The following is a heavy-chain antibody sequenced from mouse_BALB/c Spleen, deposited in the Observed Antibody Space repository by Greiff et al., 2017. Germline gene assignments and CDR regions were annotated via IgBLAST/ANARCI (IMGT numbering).Heavy chain of an antibody. V-gene: IGHV3-2*02. CDR1: GYSITSDYA. CDR2: ISYSGST. Sequence: EVKLMESGPGLVKPSQSLSLTCTVTGYSITSDYAWNWIRQFPGNKLEWMGYISYSGSTSYNPSLKSRISITRDTSKNQFFLQLNSVTTEDTATYYCARERRSSYYFDYWGQGTTLTVSS. CDR3: ARERRSSYYFDY. J-gene: IGHJ2*01.